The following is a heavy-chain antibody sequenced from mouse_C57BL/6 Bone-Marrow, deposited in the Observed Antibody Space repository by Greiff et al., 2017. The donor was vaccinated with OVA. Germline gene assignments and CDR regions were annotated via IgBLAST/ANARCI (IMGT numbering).Heavy chain of an antibody. Sequence: QVTLKVSGPGILQSSQTLSLTCSFSGFSLSTSGMGVSWIRQPSGKGLEWLAHIYWDDDKRYTPSLKSRLTISKDTSRNQVFLKITSVDTADTATYYCARSPAYYSNHWDVGMDYWGQGTSVTVSS. J-gene: IGHJ4*01. V-gene: IGHV8-12*01. CDR3: ARSPAYYSNHWDVGMDY. CDR1: GFSLSTSGMG. D-gene: IGHD2-5*01. CDR2: IYWDDDK.